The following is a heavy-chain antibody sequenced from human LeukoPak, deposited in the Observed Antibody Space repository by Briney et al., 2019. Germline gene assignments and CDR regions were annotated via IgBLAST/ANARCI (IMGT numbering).Heavy chain of an antibody. V-gene: IGHV3-7*01. CDR1: GFTFSESW. Sequence: GGSLRLSCAASGFTFSESWMSWVRQAPGKGLEWVANMNQDGSEKDYVDSVKGRFTISRDNARKSLYLQMSSLRAEDTAVYYCATYSHWVAGDVWDQGTTVTVSS. CDR2: MNQDGSEK. CDR3: ATYSHWVAGDV. J-gene: IGHJ6*02. D-gene: IGHD3-16*01.